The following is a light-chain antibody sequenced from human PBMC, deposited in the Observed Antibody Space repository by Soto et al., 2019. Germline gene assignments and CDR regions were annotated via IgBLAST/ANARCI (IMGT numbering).Light chain of an antibody. CDR1: QGIGND. Sequence: DIQMTQSPSSLSASVGDRVTITCRASQGIGNDLGWYQQKPGKAPNRLIYAASSLQSGVPSRFSGSGSGTEFTLTISSLQPGDFATYYCLQHNTYPRTFGQGTKVEIK. CDR3: LQHNTYPRT. V-gene: IGKV1-17*01. J-gene: IGKJ1*01. CDR2: AAS.